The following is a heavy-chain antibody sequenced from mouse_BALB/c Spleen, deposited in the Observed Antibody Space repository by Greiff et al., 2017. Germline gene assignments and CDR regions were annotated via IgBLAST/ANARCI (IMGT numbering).Heavy chain of an antibody. V-gene: IGHV14-3*02. CDR3: ARGLWLRPYYFDY. J-gene: IGHJ2*01. Sequence: EVQLQQSGAELVKPGASVKLSCTASGFNIKDTYMHWVKQRPEQGLEWIGRIDPANGNTKYDPKFQGKATITADTSSNTAYLQLSSLTSEDTAVYYCARGLWLRPYYFDYWGQGTTHTVSS. D-gene: IGHD2-2*01. CDR1: GFNIKDTY. CDR2: IDPANGNT.